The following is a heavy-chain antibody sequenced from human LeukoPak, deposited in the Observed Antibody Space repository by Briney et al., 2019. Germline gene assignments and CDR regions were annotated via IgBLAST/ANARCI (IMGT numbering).Heavy chain of an antibody. CDR3: ARDLVPGGGNWFDP. CDR1: GFTFSSYA. V-gene: IGHV3-21*01. J-gene: IGHJ5*02. Sequence: GGSPRLSCAASGFTFSSYAMSWVRQAPGKGLECVSSISSSSSYIYYADSVKGRFTISRDNAKNSLYLQMNSLRAEDTAVYYCARDLVPGGGNWFDPWGQGTLVTVSS. D-gene: IGHD6-25*01. CDR2: ISSSSSYI.